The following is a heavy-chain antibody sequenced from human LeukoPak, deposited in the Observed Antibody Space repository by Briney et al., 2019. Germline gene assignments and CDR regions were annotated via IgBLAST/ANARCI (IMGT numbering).Heavy chain of an antibody. V-gene: IGHV3-15*01. CDR2: IQSLIDGGTV. D-gene: IGHD1-26*01. CDR3: ATQVGASYWYFAL. J-gene: IGHJ2*01. CDR1: GFNFINAW. Sequence: GGSLRLSCAASGFNFINAWMSWVRQAPGKGLEWVGRIQSLIDGGTVDYAAPVKGRFTVSRDDPKKTLYLQMNSLNTEDTAVYYCATQVGASYWYFALWGRGTLVTVSS.